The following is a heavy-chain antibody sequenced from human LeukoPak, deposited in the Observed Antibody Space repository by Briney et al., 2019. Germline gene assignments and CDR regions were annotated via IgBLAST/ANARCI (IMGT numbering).Heavy chain of an antibody. V-gene: IGHV4-59*08. J-gene: IGHJ5*02. Sequence: TSETLSLTCTVSGGSISSYYWSWIRQPPGKGLEWIGYVYYSGTTKYNPSLESRVTISVDTSKNQFSLKLSSVTAADTAVYYCARRPAEGGSNGHYNWFDPWGQGILVTVSS. CDR1: GGSISSYY. CDR2: VYYSGTT. CDR3: ARRPAEGGSNGHYNWFDP. D-gene: IGHD6-13*01.